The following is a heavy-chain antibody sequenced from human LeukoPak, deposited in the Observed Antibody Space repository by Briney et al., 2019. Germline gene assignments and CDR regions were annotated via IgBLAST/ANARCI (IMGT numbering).Heavy chain of an antibody. CDR3: VRHYGSGSYYF. Sequence: PSETLSLTCTVSGGSINSYYWSWIRQPPGKGLEWFGYIYYSGSTNYNPSLKSRVTISIDTSKNQFSLKLSSVTAADTAVYYCVRHYGSGSYYFWGQGTLVTVSS. V-gene: IGHV4-59*08. J-gene: IGHJ4*02. CDR2: IYYSGST. CDR1: GGSINSYY. D-gene: IGHD3-10*01.